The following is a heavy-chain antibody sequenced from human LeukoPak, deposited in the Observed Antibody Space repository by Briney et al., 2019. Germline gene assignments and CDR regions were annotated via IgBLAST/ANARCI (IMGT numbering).Heavy chain of an antibody. CDR2: ISYIGST. J-gene: IGHJ3*02. CDR1: GGSISSHY. Sequence: SETLSLTCTVSGGSISSHYWTWIRQPPGKGLEWIGYISYIGSTNYNPSLRSRVTISVDTSKNQFSLKLSSATAADAAVYFCARDPTTVTKGLDIWGQGTMVTVSS. D-gene: IGHD4-17*01. CDR3: ARDPTTVTKGLDI. V-gene: IGHV4-59*11.